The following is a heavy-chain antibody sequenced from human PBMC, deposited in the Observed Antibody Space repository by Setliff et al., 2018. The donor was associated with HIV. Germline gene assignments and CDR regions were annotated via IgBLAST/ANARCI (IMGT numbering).Heavy chain of an antibody. J-gene: IGHJ4*02. CDR3: ARVLPRMAASSRGGFFDY. CDR1: GGSLTGYF. V-gene: IGHV4-34*01. CDR2: VNRDGGA. D-gene: IGHD6-6*01. Sequence: SETLSLTCAVYGGSLTGYFWTWIRQSPGKGLEWVGQVNRDGGAHYNPSLRSRVTISVDTSKNQFSLKLTSMTAADTAVYFCARVLPRMAASSRGGFFDYWGQGNLVTVSS.